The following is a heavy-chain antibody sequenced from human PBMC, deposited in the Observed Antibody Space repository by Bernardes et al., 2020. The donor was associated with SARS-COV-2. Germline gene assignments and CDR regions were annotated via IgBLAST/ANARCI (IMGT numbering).Heavy chain of an antibody. V-gene: IGHV3-21*06. J-gene: IGHJ6*02. Sequence: SLILSCAASGFTFSTSSLNWVRQAPGKGLEWVSSISSSASYTYSADSMKGRFTISRDNAKNSLYLEMKSLRAEDTAVYYCARGPYCPGGICTFYGMDVWGQGTTVTVSS. CDR2: ISSSASYT. D-gene: IGHD2-8*02. CDR3: ARGPYCPGGICTFYGMDV. CDR1: GFTFSTSS.